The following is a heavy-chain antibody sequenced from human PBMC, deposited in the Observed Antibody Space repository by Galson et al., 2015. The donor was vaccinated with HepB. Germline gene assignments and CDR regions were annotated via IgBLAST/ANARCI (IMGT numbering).Heavy chain of an antibody. CDR1: GFTFSSYA. CDR2: ISGSGAST. J-gene: IGHJ4*02. Sequence: SLRLSCAASGFTFSSYAMTWVRQAPGKGLEWVSTISGSGASTYHADSVKGRFTISRDNSKNTLYLQMSSLRAEDTAVYYCAKDHIVSGSGSLSDHWGQGTLVTVSS. V-gene: IGHV3-23*01. CDR3: AKDHIVSGSGSLSDH. D-gene: IGHD3-10*01.